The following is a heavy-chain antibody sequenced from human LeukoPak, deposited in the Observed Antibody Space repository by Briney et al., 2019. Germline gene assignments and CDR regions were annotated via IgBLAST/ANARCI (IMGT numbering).Heavy chain of an antibody. CDR2: IIPIDGVE. CDR1: GGTSISYT. J-gene: IGHJ5*02. D-gene: IGHD2-2*01. V-gene: IGHV1-69*02. CDR3: ASEVVPGNWFDP. Sequence: GSSVKVSCKASGGTSISYTISWVRQAPGQGLEWMGRIIPIDGVENYAQKFQGRVTITADKLTSTAYMELSSLRSEDTAVYYCASEVVPGNWFDPWGQGTLVTVSS.